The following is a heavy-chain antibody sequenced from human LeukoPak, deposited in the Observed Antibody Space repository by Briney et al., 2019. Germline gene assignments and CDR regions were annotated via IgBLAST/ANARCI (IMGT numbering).Heavy chain of an antibody. J-gene: IGHJ4*02. V-gene: IGHV3-20*04. Sequence: GGSLRLSCAASGFTFSSYNMNWVRQAPGKGLEWVSGINWNGGSTGYADSVKGRFTISRDNAKNSLYLQMNSLRAEDTALYYCARGRIIRGYFDYWGQGTLVTVSS. D-gene: IGHD2/OR15-2a*01. CDR2: INWNGGST. CDR3: ARGRIIRGYFDY. CDR1: GFTFSSYN.